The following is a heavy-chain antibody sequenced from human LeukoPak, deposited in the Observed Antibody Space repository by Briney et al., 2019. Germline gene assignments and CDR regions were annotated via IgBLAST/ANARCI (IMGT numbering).Heavy chain of an antibody. Sequence: GASVKVSCKASGYTFTAYAMHWVRQAPGQRFEWMGWINAGNGNTKYSQKFQGRVTITRDTSASTAYMELSSLRSEDTAVYYCACSVTTQFQGDYWGQGTLVTVSS. CDR3: ACSVTTQFQGDY. V-gene: IGHV1-3*01. CDR1: GYTFTAYA. J-gene: IGHJ4*02. D-gene: IGHD4-17*01. CDR2: INAGNGNT.